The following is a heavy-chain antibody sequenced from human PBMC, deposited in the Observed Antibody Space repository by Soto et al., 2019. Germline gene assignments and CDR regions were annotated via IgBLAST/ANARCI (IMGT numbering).Heavy chain of an antibody. D-gene: IGHD3-10*01. V-gene: IGHV3-23*01. CDR3: ARGGADHYHYGMDV. CDR1: GFTLTTYA. Sequence: ELLESGGGLVQPGGSLRLSCAASGFTLTTYAMTWVRQPPRKGLEWVSSMNGAGTSTSYADSVKGRFTTSRDNSKNTLYLEMNSLRAEDTAVYYCARGGADHYHYGMDVWGQGTTVIVSS. J-gene: IGHJ6*02. CDR2: MNGAGTST.